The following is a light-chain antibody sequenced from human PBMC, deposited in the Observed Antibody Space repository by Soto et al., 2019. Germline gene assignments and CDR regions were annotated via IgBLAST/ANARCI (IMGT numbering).Light chain of an antibody. V-gene: IGKV3-15*01. CDR2: AAS. CDR1: QSVKSK. CDR3: QQYKNWTWT. Sequence: EILMTHSPATLSVSPGERATLSWGASQSVKSKLAWYQQNPGKAPRLLIYAASTRATGIPARLSGSGYGTEFTITISSMQYEDFAVYYCQQYKNWTWTFGHGTKVDIK. J-gene: IGKJ1*01.